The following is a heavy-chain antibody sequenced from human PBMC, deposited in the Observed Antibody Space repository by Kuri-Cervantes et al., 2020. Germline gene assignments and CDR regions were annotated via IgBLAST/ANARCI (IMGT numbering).Heavy chain of an antibody. CDR3: ARALTAMATQNNWFDP. V-gene: IGHV1-46*01. Sequence: ASVKVSCKASGYTFTSYYMHWVRQAPGQGLEWMGIINPSGGSTSYAQKFQGRVTMTRDTSTSTVYMELSSLRSEDTAVYYCARALTAMATQNNWFDPWGQGTLVTVSS. D-gene: IGHD5-18*01. J-gene: IGHJ5*02. CDR2: INPSGGST. CDR1: GYTFTSYY.